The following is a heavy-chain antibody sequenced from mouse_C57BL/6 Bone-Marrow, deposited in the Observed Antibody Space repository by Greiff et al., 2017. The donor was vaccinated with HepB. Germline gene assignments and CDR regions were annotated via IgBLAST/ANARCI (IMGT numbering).Heavy chain of an antibody. CDR1: GFNIKNTY. CDR3: VRGAGSSSWFAY. D-gene: IGHD1-1*01. CDR2: IDPANGNT. J-gene: IGHJ3*01. V-gene: IGHV14-3*01. Sequence: VHVKQSVAELVRPGASVKLSCTASGFNIKNTYMHWVKQRPEQGLEWIGRIDPANGNTKYAPKFQGKATITADTSSNTAYLQLSSLTSEDTAIYYCVRGAGSSSWFAYWGQGTLVTVSA.